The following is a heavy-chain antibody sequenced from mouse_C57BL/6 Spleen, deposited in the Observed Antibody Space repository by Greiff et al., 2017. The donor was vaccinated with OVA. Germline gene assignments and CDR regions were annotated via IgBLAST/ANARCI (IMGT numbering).Heavy chain of an antibody. CDR2: IYPRSGNT. CDR3: ARGAPYGSSYHWYFDV. J-gene: IGHJ1*03. V-gene: IGHV1-81*01. D-gene: IGHD1-1*01. CDR1: GYTFTSYG. Sequence: QVQLQQSGAELARPGASVKLSCKASGYTFTSYGISWVKQRTGQGLEWIGEIYPRSGNTYYNEKFKGKATLTADKSSSTAYMELRSLTSEDSAVYFCARGAPYGSSYHWYFDVWGTGTTVTVSS.